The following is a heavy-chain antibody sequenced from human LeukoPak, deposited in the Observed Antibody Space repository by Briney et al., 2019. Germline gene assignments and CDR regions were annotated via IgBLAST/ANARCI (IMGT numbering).Heavy chain of an antibody. CDR3: ARVVPATTAYFDY. V-gene: IGHV3-48*01. CDR2: ISSSSSTI. Sequence: GGSLRLSCAASGFTFTTYWMSWVRQAPGKGLEWVSYISSSSSTIYYADSVKGRFTISRDNAKNSLYLQMNSLRAEDTAVYYCARVVPATTAYFDYWGQGTLVTVSS. J-gene: IGHJ4*02. D-gene: IGHD2-2*01. CDR1: GFTFTTYW.